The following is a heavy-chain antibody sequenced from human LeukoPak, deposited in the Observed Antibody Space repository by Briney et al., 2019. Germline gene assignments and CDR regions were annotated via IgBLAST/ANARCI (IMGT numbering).Heavy chain of an antibody. CDR1: GYTFTSYD. CDR2: MNPNSGNT. V-gene: IGHV1-8*01. Sequence: GSVKVSCKASGYTFTSYDINWVRQATGQGLEWMGWMNPNSGNTGYAQKFQGRVTMTRNTSISTAYMELSSQRSEDTAVYYCARETRMVATMRVGYYYYYGMDVWGQGTTVTVSS. D-gene: IGHD5-12*01. J-gene: IGHJ6*02. CDR3: ARETRMVATMRVGYYYYYGMDV.